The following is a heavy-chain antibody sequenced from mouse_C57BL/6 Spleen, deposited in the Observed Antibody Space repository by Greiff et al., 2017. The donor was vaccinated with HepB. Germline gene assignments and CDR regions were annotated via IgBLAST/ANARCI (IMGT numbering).Heavy chain of an antibody. CDR2: IYPGDGDT. D-gene: IGHD2-4*01. Sequence: VKVVESGPELVKPGASVKISCKASGYAFSSSWMNWVKQRPGKGLEWIGRIYPGDGDTNYNGKFKGKATLTADKSSSTAYMQLSSLTSEDSAVYFCARSSYYDYEGDYAMDYWGQGTSVTVSS. J-gene: IGHJ4*01. V-gene: IGHV1-82*01. CDR3: ARSSYYDYEGDYAMDY. CDR1: GYAFSSSW.